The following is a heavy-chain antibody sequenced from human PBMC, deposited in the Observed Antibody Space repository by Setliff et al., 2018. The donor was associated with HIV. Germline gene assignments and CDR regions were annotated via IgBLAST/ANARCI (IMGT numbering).Heavy chain of an antibody. CDR3: ARQYSSGSRLDY. J-gene: IGHJ4*02. Sequence: ASVKVSCKTSSYTFTSFGITWVRQAPGQGLEWMGWISAYNGNTNYEQKLQGRVIMTTDTSTSTVYMEMRSLRSDDTAVYYCARQYSSGSRLDYWGQGTLVTVSS. CDR2: ISAYNGNT. CDR1: SYTFTSFG. D-gene: IGHD6-19*01. V-gene: IGHV1-18*01.